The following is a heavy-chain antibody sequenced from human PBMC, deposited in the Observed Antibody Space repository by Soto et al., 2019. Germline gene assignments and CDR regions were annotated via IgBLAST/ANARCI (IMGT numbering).Heavy chain of an antibody. CDR2: IKSKTDGGTT. J-gene: IGHJ4*02. D-gene: IGHD3-16*02. CDR3: TTETAPSHCYDCIWGSYRPRGYFDY. V-gene: IGHV3-15*01. Sequence: EVQLVESGGGLVKPGGSLRLSCAASGFTFSNAWMSWVRQAPGKGLEWVGRIKSKTDGGTTDYAAPVKGRFTISRHDSKNTLYLQMNSLKTEDTAVYYCTTETAPSHCYDCIWGSYRPRGYFDYWGQGTLVTVSS. CDR1: GFTFSNAW.